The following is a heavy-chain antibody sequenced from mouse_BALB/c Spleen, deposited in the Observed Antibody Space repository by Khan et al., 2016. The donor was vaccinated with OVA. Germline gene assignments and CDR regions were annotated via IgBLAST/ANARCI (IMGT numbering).Heavy chain of an antibody. V-gene: IGHV2-6-1*01. CDR3: ARQPYYHYNVMDY. CDR2: IWSDGST. Sequence: VQLKQSGPGLVAPSQSLSITCTISGFSLTNYGVHWVRQPPGKGLEWLVVIWSDGSTTYNSALKSRLTITKDNSKSQVFLKMTSLQTDDTAIYFCARQPYYHYNVMDYWGQGTSVTVSS. J-gene: IGHJ4*01. CDR1: GFSLTNYG. D-gene: IGHD2-10*01.